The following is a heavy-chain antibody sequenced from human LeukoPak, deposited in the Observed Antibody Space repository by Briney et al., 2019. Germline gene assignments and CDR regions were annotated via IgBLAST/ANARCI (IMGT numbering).Heavy chain of an antibody. D-gene: IGHD6-19*01. V-gene: IGHV4-4*07. CDR1: GGSISSYY. CDR3: ARDFSSGWYPWFDY. J-gene: IGHJ4*02. Sequence: SETLSLTCTVSGGSISSYYWSWIRQPAGKGLEWIGRIYTSGSTNYNPSLKSRVTMSVDTSKNQFSLKLGSVTAADTAVYYCARDFSSGWYPWFDYWGQGTLVTVSS. CDR2: IYTSGST.